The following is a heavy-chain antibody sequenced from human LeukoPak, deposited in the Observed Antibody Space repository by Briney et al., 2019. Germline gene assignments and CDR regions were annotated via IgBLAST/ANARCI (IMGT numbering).Heavy chain of an antibody. V-gene: IGHV4-4*07. CDR3: ASEGGSGDTYYFDY. D-gene: IGHD1-26*01. Sequence: SETPSLTCTVSGGSISSYYWSWIRQPAGKGLEWIGRIYTSGSTNYNPSLKSRVTMSVDTSKNQFSLKLSSVTAADTAVYYCASEGGSGDTYYFDYWGQGTLVTVSS. J-gene: IGHJ4*02. CDR2: IYTSGST. CDR1: GGSISSYY.